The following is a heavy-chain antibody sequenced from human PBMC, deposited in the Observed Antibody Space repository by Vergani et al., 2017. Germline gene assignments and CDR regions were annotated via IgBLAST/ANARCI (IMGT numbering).Heavy chain of an antibody. CDR1: GFTVSSNY. CDR2: IYSGGST. V-gene: IGHV3-53*01. Sequence: EVQLVESGGGLIQPGGSLRLSCAASGFTVSSNYMSWVRQAPGKGLEWVSVIYSGGSTYYADSVKGRFTISRDNSKNTLYLQMNSLRAEDTAVYYCARARYCSSTSCYTGYYXMDVWGKGTTVTVSS. D-gene: IGHD2-2*02. J-gene: IGHJ6*03. CDR3: ARARYCSSTSCYTGYYXMDV.